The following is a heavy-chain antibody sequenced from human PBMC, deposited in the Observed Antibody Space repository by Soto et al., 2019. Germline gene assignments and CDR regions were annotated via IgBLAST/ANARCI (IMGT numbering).Heavy chain of an antibody. J-gene: IGHJ4*02. D-gene: IGHD3-22*01. Sequence: GESLKISWKGSGGSFAGYWVTWVRQKPGKGLEWMGRIDPSDSQTYYSPSFRGHVTISVTKSITTVFLQWSSLRASDTAMYYCARQIYDSDTGPNFQYYFDSWGQGTPVTVSS. CDR2: IDPSDSQT. V-gene: IGHV5-10-1*01. CDR3: ARQIYDSDTGPNFQYYFDS. CDR1: GGSFAGYW.